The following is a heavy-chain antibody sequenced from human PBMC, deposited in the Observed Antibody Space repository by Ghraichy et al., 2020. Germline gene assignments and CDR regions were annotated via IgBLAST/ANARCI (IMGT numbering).Heavy chain of an antibody. CDR2: IYHSGST. CDR1: GGSVSSTTFY. J-gene: IGHJ5*02. CDR3: ARLSVSPNWFYP. V-gene: IGHV4-61*01. Sequence: ETLSLTCTVSGGSVSSTTFYWSWIRQPPGKGLEWIGYIYHSGSTFYNPSLQSRVAISIDTSKSQFSLSLSSVTAADTAVYYCARLSVSPNWFYPWGQGTLVTVSS.